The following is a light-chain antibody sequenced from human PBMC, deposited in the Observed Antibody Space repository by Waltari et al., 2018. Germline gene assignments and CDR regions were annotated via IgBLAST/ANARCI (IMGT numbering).Light chain of an antibody. Sequence: EIVMTQSPATLSVSPGERASLSCRASQSIANNLAWYQQKPGQPLRLLIYGASNRATDIPARFSASASGRDFTLTISSLQSEDFVVYYCQRYSTWPRVTFGGGTKVEIK. J-gene: IGKJ4*01. CDR2: GAS. V-gene: IGKV3-15*01. CDR3: QRYSTWPRVT. CDR1: QSIANN.